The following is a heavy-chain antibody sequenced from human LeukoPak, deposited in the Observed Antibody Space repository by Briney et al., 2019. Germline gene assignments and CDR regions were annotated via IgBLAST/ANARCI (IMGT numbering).Heavy chain of an antibody. J-gene: IGHJ6*03. D-gene: IGHD3-10*01. V-gene: IGHV1-2*02. CDR2: INPNSGGT. CDR1: GYTFTGYY. CDR3: ARDRNHVRDNYYYMDV. Sequence: ASVKVSCKASGYTFTGYYMHWVRQAPGQGLEWMGWINPNSGGTNYAQKFQGRVTMTRDTSISTAYMELSRLRSDDTAVYYCARDRNHVRDNYYYMDVWGKGTTVTVSS.